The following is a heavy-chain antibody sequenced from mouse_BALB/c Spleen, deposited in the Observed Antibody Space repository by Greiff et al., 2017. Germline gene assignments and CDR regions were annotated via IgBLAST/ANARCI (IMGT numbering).Heavy chain of an antibody. J-gene: IGHJ3*01. CDR3: ARAYERCDGGPAY. CDR2: IWAGGST. CDR1: GFSFTSYG. D-gene: IGHD1-2*01. Sequence: QVQLQQSGPGLVAPSQSLSITCTASGFSFTSYGVHWVRQPPGKGLEWLGVIWAGGSTNYYSDLMSRLSISKDNSTSHMFLKMNSLQNDDTAMYYCARAYERCDGGPAYWGQGTLVTVSA. V-gene: IGHV2-9*02.